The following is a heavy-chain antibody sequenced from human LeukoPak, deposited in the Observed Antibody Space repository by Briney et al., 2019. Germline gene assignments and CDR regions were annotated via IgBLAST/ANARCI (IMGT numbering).Heavy chain of an antibody. CDR3: AREVGEDY. D-gene: IGHD2-15*01. CDR2: ISSSSSTI. J-gene: IGHJ4*02. Sequence: PGGSLRLSCAASGFTLSSYSMNWVRQAPGKGLEWISYISSSSSTIYYADSVKGRFTISRDNAMNSLYLQMNNLRAEDTAVYYCAREVGEDYWGQGTLVTVSS. CDR1: GFTLSSYS. V-gene: IGHV3-48*01.